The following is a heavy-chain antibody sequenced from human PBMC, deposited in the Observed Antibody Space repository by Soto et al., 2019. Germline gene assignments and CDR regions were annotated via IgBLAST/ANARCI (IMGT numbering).Heavy chain of an antibody. J-gene: IGHJ2*01. CDR1: GFTFSIYA. V-gene: IGHV3-64*04. CDR3: ARDPLWGTAMVLWYFDL. Sequence: PGGSLRLSCSASGFTFSIYAMHWVRQAPGKGLEYVSSISTNGGSTDYADSVKGRFTISRDNSKNTVYLQMNSLRAEDTAVYYCARDPLWGTAMVLWYFDLWGRGTLVTVSS. D-gene: IGHD5-18*01. CDR2: ISTNGGST.